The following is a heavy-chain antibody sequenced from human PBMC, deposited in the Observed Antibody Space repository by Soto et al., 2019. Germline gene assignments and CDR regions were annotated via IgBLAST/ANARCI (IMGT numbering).Heavy chain of an antibody. D-gene: IGHD3-10*01. CDR2: MSYDGNNK. CDR3: ARGFGTSIPLAFDV. Sequence: QVQLVESGGGVVQPGRSLRLSCAASGFTFASYAFHWVRQAPGKGLEWVAAMSYDGNNKYYADSVKGRLTISRDISKNPLYAQLKSLIPDDTAMYYCARGFGTSIPLAFDVWGQGTMVSVSS. CDR1: GFTFASYA. J-gene: IGHJ3*01. V-gene: IGHV3-30-3*01.